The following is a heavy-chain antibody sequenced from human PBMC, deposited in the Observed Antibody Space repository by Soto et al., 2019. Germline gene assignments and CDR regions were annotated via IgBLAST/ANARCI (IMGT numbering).Heavy chain of an antibody. CDR3: AQGRIRNDDFCDS. J-gene: IGHJ5*02. Sequence: PGGSLRLSCAASGFTFSNYGLHWVRQTPGKVPEWVAVIWHDGNKKYYADSVKGRFTISRDNSKNTLYLQMNSLRVEDTAVYYCAQGRIRNDDFCDSWGQGTLVTVSS. CDR2: IWHDGNKK. CDR1: GFTFSNYG. V-gene: IGHV3-33*06. D-gene: IGHD1-1*01.